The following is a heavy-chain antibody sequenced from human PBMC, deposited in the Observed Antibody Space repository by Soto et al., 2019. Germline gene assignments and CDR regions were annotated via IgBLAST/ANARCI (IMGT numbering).Heavy chain of an antibody. CDR2: ISYDGSNK. V-gene: IGHV3-30*18. CDR3: AKGWVRGVIIGGASDI. Sequence: GGSLRLSCAASGFIFSTYGMHWVRQAPGKGLEWVAVISYDGSNKFYADSVKGRFTISRDNSKNTLYLQMNSLRAEDTAVYYCAKGWVRGVIIGGASDIWGQGTMVTVSS. CDR1: GFIFSTYG. J-gene: IGHJ3*02. D-gene: IGHD3-10*01.